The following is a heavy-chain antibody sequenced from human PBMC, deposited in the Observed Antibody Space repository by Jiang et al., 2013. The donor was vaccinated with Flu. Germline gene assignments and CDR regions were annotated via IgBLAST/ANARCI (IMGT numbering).Heavy chain of an antibody. Sequence: GAEVKKPGESLKISCKGSGYSFITYPIAWVRQMPGKGLEWMGIFYPGDSDIRYSPSFQGQVTISADKSISTAYLQWSSLKASDTAMYYCARLNGSSWAFGYWGQGTLVTVSS. D-gene: IGHD6-13*01. CDR1: GYSFITYP. CDR2: FYPGDSDI. J-gene: IGHJ4*02. CDR3: ARLNGSSWAFGY. V-gene: IGHV5-51*01.